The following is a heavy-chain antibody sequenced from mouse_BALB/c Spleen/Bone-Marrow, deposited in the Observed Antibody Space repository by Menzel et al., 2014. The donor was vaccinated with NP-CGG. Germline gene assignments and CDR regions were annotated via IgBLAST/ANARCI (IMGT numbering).Heavy chain of an antibody. CDR1: GFDFRRYW. D-gene: IGHD2-3*01. CDR2: INPESSTI. Sequence: EVKLLESGDGLVQPGGSLKLSCAASGFDFRRYWMSWVRQAPGKGLEWIGEINPESSTINYTPSLKDKFIISRDNAKNTLYLQMSKVRSEDTALYYCARLGYYGYFVDWGQGTTLTVSS. CDR3: ARLGYYGYFVD. J-gene: IGHJ2*01. V-gene: IGHV4-1*02.